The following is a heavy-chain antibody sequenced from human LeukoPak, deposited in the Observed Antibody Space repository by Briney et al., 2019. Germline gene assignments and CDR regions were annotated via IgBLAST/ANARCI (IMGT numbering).Heavy chain of an antibody. CDR3: AIVLEPSAWYYGMDV. J-gene: IGHJ6*02. V-gene: IGHV3-48*02. Sequence: GGSLRLSCAASGFTFSSYSMNWVRQAPGKGLEWVSYISSSSSTIYYADSVKGRFTISRANAKNSLYLKMTSLRDEDTAVYYCAIVLEPSAWYYGMDVWGQGTTVTVSS. CDR1: GFTFSSYS. D-gene: IGHD2-21*01. CDR2: ISSSSSTI.